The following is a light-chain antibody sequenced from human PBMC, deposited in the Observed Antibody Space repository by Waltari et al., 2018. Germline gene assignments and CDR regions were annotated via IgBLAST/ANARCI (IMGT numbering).Light chain of an antibody. Sequence: EIVLTQSPATLSWSPGESATLSCRASQSVSSYLAWYQQKPGQAPRLLIYDASNRATGIPARFSGSGSGTDFTLTISSLEPEDFAVYYCQQRSNWPLTFGGGTKVGIK. J-gene: IGKJ4*01. CDR1: QSVSSY. CDR3: QQRSNWPLT. V-gene: IGKV3-11*01. CDR2: DAS.